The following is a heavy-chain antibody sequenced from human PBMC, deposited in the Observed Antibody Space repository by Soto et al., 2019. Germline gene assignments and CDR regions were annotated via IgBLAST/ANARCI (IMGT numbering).Heavy chain of an antibody. J-gene: IGHJ5*02. D-gene: IGHD3-10*01. CDR1: GYTFTSYA. CDR2: INAGNGNT. V-gene: IGHV1-3*01. CDR3: ARVQTYYGSGSPYTWFDP. Sequence: ASLKVACKASGYTFTSYAMNWVRQAPGQRLEWMGWINAGNGNTKYSQKFQGRVTITRDTSASTAYMELSSLRSEDTAVYYCARVQTYYGSGSPYTWFDPWGQGTLVTVSS.